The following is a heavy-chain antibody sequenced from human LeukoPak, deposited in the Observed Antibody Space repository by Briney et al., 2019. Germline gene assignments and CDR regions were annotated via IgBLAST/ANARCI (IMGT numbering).Heavy chain of an antibody. J-gene: IGHJ6*02. CDR3: ATSTVTQNYYYYGMDV. CDR1: GYTFTSYG. V-gene: IGHV1-69*04. D-gene: IGHD4-11*01. Sequence: GASVKVSCKASGYTFTSYGISWVRQAPGQGLEWMGRIIPILGIANYAQKFQGRVTITADKSTSTAYMELSSLRSEDTAVYYCATSTVTQNYYYYGMDVWGQGTTVTVSS. CDR2: IIPILGIA.